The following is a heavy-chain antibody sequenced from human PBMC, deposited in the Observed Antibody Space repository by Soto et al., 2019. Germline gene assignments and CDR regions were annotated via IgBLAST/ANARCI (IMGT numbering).Heavy chain of an antibody. CDR1: GFIFSNYN. CDR2: ISFDNSRI. V-gene: IGHV3-48*02. J-gene: IGHJ4*02. D-gene: IGHD5-18*01. Sequence: GGSLRLSCATSGFIFSNYNMDWVRQTPGKGLEWLSYISFDNSRIFYADSVKGRFTISRDNVKNSLYLQMNSLRDEDTAVYYCARDSGYGYATDYWGQGTLVTVSS. CDR3: ARDSGYGYATDY.